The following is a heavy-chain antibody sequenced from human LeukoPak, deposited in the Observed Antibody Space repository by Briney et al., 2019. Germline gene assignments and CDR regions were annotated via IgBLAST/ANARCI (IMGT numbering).Heavy chain of an antibody. CDR3: ARDTTHYSSSWHIDY. V-gene: IGHV1-69*13. Sequence: SVKVSCKASGGTFSSYAISWVRQAPGQGLEWMGGIIPIFGTANYAQKFQGRVTITADESTSTAYMELSSLRSDDTAVYYCARDTTHYSSSWHIDYWGQGTLVTVSS. J-gene: IGHJ4*02. CDR2: IIPIFGTA. CDR1: GGTFSSYA. D-gene: IGHD6-13*01.